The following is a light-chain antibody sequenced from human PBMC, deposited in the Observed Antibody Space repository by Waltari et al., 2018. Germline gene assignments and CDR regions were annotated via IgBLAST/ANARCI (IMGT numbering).Light chain of an antibody. CDR3: QQRSAWPTT. V-gene: IGKV3-11*01. CDR2: DAS. J-gene: IGKJ5*01. CDR1: ASVSSN. Sequence: EIVVTQSPATLSLSPGKGAPLSCRTSASVSSNLAWFQQKDGQPPRLVIYDASSRATDTPARFSGGGSGTDYTLTISSLEPEDFATYYCQQRSAWPTTFGQGTRLEI.